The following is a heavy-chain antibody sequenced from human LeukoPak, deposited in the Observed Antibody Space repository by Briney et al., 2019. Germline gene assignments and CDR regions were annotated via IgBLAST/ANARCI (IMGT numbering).Heavy chain of an antibody. D-gene: IGHD3-22*01. Sequence: GRSLRLPCAASGFSFRTFGMHWVRQAPGKGLEWVAIISYDGSNEAYADSVKGRFSISRDNSKNTLYLQMNSLRPEDTAVYYCAKDQHYDSNSLDVWGPGTTVTVSS. CDR1: GFSFRTFG. J-gene: IGHJ6*02. CDR2: ISYDGSNE. CDR3: AKDQHYDSNSLDV. V-gene: IGHV3-30*18.